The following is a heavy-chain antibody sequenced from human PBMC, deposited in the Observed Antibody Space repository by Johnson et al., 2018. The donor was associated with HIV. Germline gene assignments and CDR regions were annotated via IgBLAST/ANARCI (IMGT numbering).Heavy chain of an antibody. D-gene: IGHD2-2*01. J-gene: IGHJ3*02. CDR2: IRYDGSNK. Sequence: QVQLVESGGGLIQPGGSLRLSCAASGFTVSSNYMHWVRQAPGKGLEWVAFIRYDGSNKYYADSVKGRFTISRDNSKNTLYLQMNSLRVEDTALYYCARDRCSSTTCLDAFEIWGQGTMVTVSS. V-gene: IGHV3-30*02. CDR1: GFTVSSNY. CDR3: ARDRCSSTTCLDAFEI.